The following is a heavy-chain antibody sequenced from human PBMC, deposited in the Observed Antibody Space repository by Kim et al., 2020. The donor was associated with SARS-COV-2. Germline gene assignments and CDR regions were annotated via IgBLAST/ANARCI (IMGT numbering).Heavy chain of an antibody. CDR3: ANRNVQGGYYDSSGYSDAFDI. D-gene: IGHD3-22*01. J-gene: IGHJ3*02. CDR2: INPNSGGT. CDR1: GYTFTGYY. V-gene: IGHV1-2*06. Sequence: ASVKVSCKASGYTFTGYYMHWVRQAPGQGLEWMGRINPNSGGTNYAQKFQGRVTMTRDTSISTAYMELSRLRSDNTAVYYCANRNVQGGYYDSSGYSDAFDIWGQGTMVTVSS.